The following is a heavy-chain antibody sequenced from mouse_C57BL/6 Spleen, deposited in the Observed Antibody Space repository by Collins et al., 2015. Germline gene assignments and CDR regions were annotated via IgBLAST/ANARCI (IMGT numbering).Heavy chain of an antibody. Sequence: QIQLVQSGPELKKPGETVKISCKASGYTFTNYGMNWVKQAPGKGLKWMGWINTYTGEPTYADDFKGRFAFSLETSASTAYLQINNLKNEDTATYFCARGDYDGGAWFAYWGQGTLVTVSA. CDR2: INTYTGEP. D-gene: IGHD2-4*01. CDR1: GYTFTNYG. V-gene: IGHV9-3-1*01. J-gene: IGHJ3*01. CDR3: ARGDYDGGAWFAY.